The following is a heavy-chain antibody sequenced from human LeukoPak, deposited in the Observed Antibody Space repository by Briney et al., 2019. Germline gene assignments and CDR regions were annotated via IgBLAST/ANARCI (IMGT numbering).Heavy chain of an antibody. CDR2: ISSDGNSK. J-gene: IGHJ4*02. D-gene: IGHD2-21*01. V-gene: IGHV3-11*04. Sequence: GGSLRLSCAASGFSFSGYFMTWVRQAPGKGLEWIAFISSDGNSKYYADSVRGRFTISRDNAKNSLYLQMNSLRAEDTAVYYCARGPSYCGGDCYYYFDYWGQGTLVTVSS. CDR3: ARGPSYCGGDCYYYFDY. CDR1: GFSFSGYF.